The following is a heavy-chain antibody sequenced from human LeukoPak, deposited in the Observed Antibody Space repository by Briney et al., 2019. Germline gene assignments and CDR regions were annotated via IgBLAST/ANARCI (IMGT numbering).Heavy chain of an antibody. V-gene: IGHV3-21*01. J-gene: IGHJ4*02. Sequence: GGSLRLSCAASGFTFSSYAMHWVRQAPGKGLEWVSSISSSSSYIYYADSVKGRFTISRDNAKNSLYLQMNSLRAEDTAVYYCARTEPRGYSGYDNDYWGQGTLVTVSS. CDR3: ARTEPRGYSGYDNDY. CDR1: GFTFSSYA. D-gene: IGHD5-12*01. CDR2: ISSSSSYI.